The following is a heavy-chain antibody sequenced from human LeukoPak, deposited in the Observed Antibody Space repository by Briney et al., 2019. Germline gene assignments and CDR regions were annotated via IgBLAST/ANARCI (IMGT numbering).Heavy chain of an antibody. Sequence: GGSLRLSCAASGFTFSSYSMNWVRQAPGKGLEWASSISSSSSYIYYADSVKGRFTISRDNAKNSLYLQMNSLRAEDTAVYYCARGTVYGSIGYYGMDVWGQGTTVTVSS. CDR1: GFTFSSYS. J-gene: IGHJ6*02. D-gene: IGHD2-8*01. CDR3: ARGTVYGSIGYYGMDV. V-gene: IGHV3-21*01. CDR2: ISSSSSYI.